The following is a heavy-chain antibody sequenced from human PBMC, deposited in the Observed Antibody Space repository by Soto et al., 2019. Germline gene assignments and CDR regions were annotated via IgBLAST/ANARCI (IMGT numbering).Heavy chain of an antibody. J-gene: IGHJ5*02. CDR1: GGSISSGGYS. V-gene: IGHV4-30-2*01. Sequence: SETLSLTCAVSGGSISSGGYSWSWIRQPPGKGLEWIGYIYHSGSTYYNPSLKSRVTISVDRSKNQFSLKLSSVTAADTAVYYCASSTIFGVAPNWFDPWGQGTLVTGSS. D-gene: IGHD3-3*01. CDR3: ASSTIFGVAPNWFDP. CDR2: IYHSGST.